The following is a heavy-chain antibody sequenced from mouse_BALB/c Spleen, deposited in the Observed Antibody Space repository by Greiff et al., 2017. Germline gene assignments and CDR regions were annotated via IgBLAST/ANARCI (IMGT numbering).Heavy chain of an antibody. D-gene: IGHD2-4*01. J-gene: IGHJ2*01. Sequence: QVQLKESGPGLVAPSQSLSITCTVSGFSLTGYGVNWVRQPPGKGLEWLGMIWGDGSTDYNSALKSRLSISKDNSKSQVFLKMNSLQTDDTARYYCARVDYDGEFDYWGQGTTLTVSS. CDR3: ARVDYDGEFDY. CDR1: GFSLTGYG. CDR2: IWGDGST. V-gene: IGHV2-6-7*01.